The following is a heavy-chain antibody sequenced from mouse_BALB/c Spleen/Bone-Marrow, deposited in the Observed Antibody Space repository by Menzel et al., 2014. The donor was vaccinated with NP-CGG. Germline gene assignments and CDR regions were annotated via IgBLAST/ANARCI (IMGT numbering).Heavy chain of an antibody. Sequence: VQLQQSGAELVKSGASVKLSCTASGFNIKDTYMHWVKQRPEQGLEWIGRIDPANGNTKYDPKFQGKATITADTSSNTAYLQLSSLTSEDTAVYYCALYYDYDVGYWGQGTTLTVSS. J-gene: IGHJ2*01. V-gene: IGHV14-3*02. CDR3: ALYYDYDVGY. CDR2: IDPANGNT. CDR1: GFNIKDTY. D-gene: IGHD2-4*01.